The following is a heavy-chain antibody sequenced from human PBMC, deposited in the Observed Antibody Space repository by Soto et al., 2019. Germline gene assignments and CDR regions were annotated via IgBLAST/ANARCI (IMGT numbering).Heavy chain of an antibody. J-gene: IGHJ6*02. CDR2: ISSSGSTI. CDR1: GFTFSDYY. Sequence: PGGSLRLSCAASGFTFSDYYMSWIRQAPGKGLEWVSYISSSGSTIYYADSVKGRFTISRDNAKNSLYLQMNSLRAEDTAVYYCARDTVGAGIPYYYYGMDVWGQGTTVTVSS. V-gene: IGHV3-11*01. CDR3: ARDTVGAGIPYYYYGMDV. D-gene: IGHD6-19*01.